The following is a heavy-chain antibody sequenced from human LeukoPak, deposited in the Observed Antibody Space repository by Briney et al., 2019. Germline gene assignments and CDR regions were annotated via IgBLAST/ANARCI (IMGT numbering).Heavy chain of an antibody. J-gene: IGHJ4*02. CDR2: ICSRGIP. D-gene: IGHD4-17*01. V-gene: IGHV4-4*07. CDR3: ARGREYGDFFES. Sequence: SETLSLTCTSSVDSSNNFYWNWVRQPAGTGLKWSGRICSRGIPNYNPSVKSRVTMSVDTSKKQMSPKLTSVTAADSAVYYCARGREYGDFFESWGQGTLVTVSS. CDR1: VDSSNNFY.